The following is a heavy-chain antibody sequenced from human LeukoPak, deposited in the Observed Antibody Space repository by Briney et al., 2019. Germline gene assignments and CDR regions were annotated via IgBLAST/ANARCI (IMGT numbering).Heavy chain of an antibody. CDR1: CSSRGGHN. Sequence: PGTLSHTPTDSCSSRGGHNHNLHRPPQGHTLYANEYIQYSGSTNYNPALKSRVTISVDTSKNQFSLKLSSVTAADTAVYYSARTDYCFSSSCKEWAFDLWGQGTMVAVSS. CDR2: IQYSGST. V-gene: IGHV4-59*11. J-gene: IGHJ3*01. D-gene: IGHD2-2*01. CDR3: ARTDYCFSSSCKEWAFDL.